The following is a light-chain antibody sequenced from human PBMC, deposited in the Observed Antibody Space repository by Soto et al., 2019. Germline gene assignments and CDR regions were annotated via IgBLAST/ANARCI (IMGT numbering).Light chain of an antibody. CDR2: DAS. Sequence: DIQMTQSPSTLSASVGDRVTITCRASQSISSWLAWYQQKPGKAPKLLIYDASSLESGVPSRFSGSGSGTEFTLTISSLQPDDFATYYCQHYNSYSEFTFGPGTKVDIK. CDR3: QHYNSYSEFT. V-gene: IGKV1-5*01. J-gene: IGKJ3*01. CDR1: QSISSW.